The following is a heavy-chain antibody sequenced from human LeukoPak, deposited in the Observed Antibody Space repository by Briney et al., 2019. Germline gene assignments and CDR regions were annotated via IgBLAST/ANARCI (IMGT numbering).Heavy chain of an antibody. CDR3: VRDRPAKYFGASVDAFDL. Sequence: GGSLRLSCAASGFTFSSYWMHWVRQAPGKGLVWVSHINSDASTTNYADSVKGRFTISRDNAKSTLYLQMNSLRAGDTAVYYCVRDRPAKYFGASVDAFDLWGQGTMVTVSS. CDR2: INSDASTT. CDR1: GFTFSSYW. D-gene: IGHD4/OR15-4a*01. V-gene: IGHV3-74*01. J-gene: IGHJ3*01.